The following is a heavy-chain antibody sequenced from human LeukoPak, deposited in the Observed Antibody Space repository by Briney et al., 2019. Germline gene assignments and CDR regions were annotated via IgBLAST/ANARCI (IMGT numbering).Heavy chain of an antibody. CDR1: GISITSYY. CDR2: ISISGRT. V-gene: IGHV4-4*07. J-gene: IGHJ4*02. CDR3: ARVRRWAFDY. Sequence: PSETLSLACTVSGISITSYYWSWIRQPAGKGLEWIGSISISGRTNDNPSLKSRVTMSVDRSKNQFSLKLNSVTVADTAVYYCARVRRWAFDYWGQGALVTVSS. D-gene: IGHD4/OR15-4a*01.